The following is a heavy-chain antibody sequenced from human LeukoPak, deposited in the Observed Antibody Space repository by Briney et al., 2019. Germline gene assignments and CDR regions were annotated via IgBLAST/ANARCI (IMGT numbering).Heavy chain of an antibody. Sequence: SETLSLTCTVSGGSISFYYCSWLRQPPGKGLEWIGYIYYSGSTNYNPSLKSRVTISVDTSKNQFSLKLNSVTAADTAVYYCARDNIYGYDYWGQGTLVTVSS. D-gene: IGHD5-18*01. CDR2: IYYSGST. V-gene: IGHV4-59*01. CDR3: ARDNIYGYDY. CDR1: GGSISFYY. J-gene: IGHJ4*02.